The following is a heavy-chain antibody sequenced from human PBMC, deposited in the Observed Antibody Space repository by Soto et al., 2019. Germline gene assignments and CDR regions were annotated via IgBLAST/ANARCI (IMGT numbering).Heavy chain of an antibody. Sequence: EVQLLQSGGGLVQPGGSLRISCAGSGFTFSNYAMSGVRQATGKGLECVSTINTSGVNRHYADSVKGLFSVSRDNSRKTVPLQMNRLRAEDTAVYYCTKDWQHDSWGQGTLVTVSS. CDR3: TKDWQHDS. D-gene: IGHD6-13*01. J-gene: IGHJ5*01. CDR1: GFTFSNYA. CDR2: INTSGVNR. V-gene: IGHV3-23*01.